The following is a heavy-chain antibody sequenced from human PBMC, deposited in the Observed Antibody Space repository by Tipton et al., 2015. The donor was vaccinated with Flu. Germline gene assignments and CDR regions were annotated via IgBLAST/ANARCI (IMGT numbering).Heavy chain of an antibody. D-gene: IGHD6-25*01. CDR1: GFTFDDYA. Sequence: AASGFTFDDYAMHWVRQAPGKGLEWVAGINWSSTGIGYADSVKGRFSMSRDNAKNTLYLQMNSLRPEDTALYYCAKDRSPSSSVDYYWHYGMDVWGQGTTVTASS. J-gene: IGHJ6*02. V-gene: IGHV3-9*01. CDR2: INWSSTGI. CDR3: AKDRSPSSSVDYYWHYGMDV.